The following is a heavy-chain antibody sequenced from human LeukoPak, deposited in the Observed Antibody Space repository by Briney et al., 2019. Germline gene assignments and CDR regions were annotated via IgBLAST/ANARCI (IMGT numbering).Heavy chain of an antibody. CDR3: ARDKIVGPTTLDY. J-gene: IGHJ4*02. CDR2: IKQDGYEK. CDR1: GFTFSGYW. D-gene: IGHD1-26*01. V-gene: IGHV3-7*01. Sequence: GGSLRLSCAASGFTFSGYWMSWVRQTPEKGLEWVANIKQDGYEKYYVDSVKGRFTISRDNAKNSLYLQINSLRADDTAIYYCARDKIVGPTTLDYWGQGTLVTVSS.